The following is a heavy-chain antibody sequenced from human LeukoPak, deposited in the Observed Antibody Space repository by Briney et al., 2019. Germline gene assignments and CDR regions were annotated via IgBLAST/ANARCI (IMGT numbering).Heavy chain of an antibody. V-gene: IGHV4-38-2*02. Sequence: PSETLSLTCTVSGYSISSGYYWGWIRQPPGKGLEWIGGIYHSGSTYYNPSLKSRVTISVDTSKNQFSLKLSSVTAADTAVYYCARDYYSSGWYKSAGFDYWGQGTLVTVSS. CDR2: IYHSGST. D-gene: IGHD6-19*01. CDR1: GYSISSGYY. CDR3: ARDYYSSGWYKSAGFDY. J-gene: IGHJ4*02.